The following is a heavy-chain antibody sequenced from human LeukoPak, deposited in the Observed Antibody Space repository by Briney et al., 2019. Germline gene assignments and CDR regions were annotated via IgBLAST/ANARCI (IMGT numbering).Heavy chain of an antibody. V-gene: IGHV3-74*01. D-gene: IGHD1-26*01. CDR1: GFTFSNYW. CDR2: INSDGSST. J-gene: IGHJ4*02. CDR3: ARESSAGAHKAFDY. Sequence: QPGGSLRLSCAASGFTFSNYWMHWVRQAPGKGLVWVSRINSDGSSTTYADSVRGRFTISRDNAKNTLYLQMNSLRAEDTAVYYCARESSAGAHKAFDYWGQGTLVTVSS.